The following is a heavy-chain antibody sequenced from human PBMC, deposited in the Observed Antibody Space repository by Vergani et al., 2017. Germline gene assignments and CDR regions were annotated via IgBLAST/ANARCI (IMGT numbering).Heavy chain of an antibody. CDR3: ARSVFYNAYETYYMGV. J-gene: IGHJ6*03. CDR2: ISYDGSDS. D-gene: IGHD3-16*01. Sequence: QVELVESGGGVVQPGRALRLSCSASGFIFNNHAMHWVRQAPGEGLEWVALISYDGSDSHYGDSVKGRVTIARDNSKNTIYLEMNSLKPEDTAVYFCARSVFYNAYETYYMGVWGKGTTVTVSS. V-gene: IGHV3-30*04. CDR1: GFIFNNHA.